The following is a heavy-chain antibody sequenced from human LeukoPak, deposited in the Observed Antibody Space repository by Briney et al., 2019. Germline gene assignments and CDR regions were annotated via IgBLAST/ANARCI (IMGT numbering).Heavy chain of an antibody. V-gene: IGHV4-39*07. CDR3: ARERSSSGGHNWFDP. CDR1: GGYIITSGHY. J-gene: IGHJ5*02. Sequence: SETLSLTCTVSGGYIITSGHYWGWIRQPPGKGLEWIGGVYYTGVTSTNPFFRSRMSISVDTSKNQFSLNLTSVTAADAAVYYCARERSSSGGHNWFDPWGQGTLVTVSS. D-gene: IGHD4-23*01. CDR2: VYYTGVT.